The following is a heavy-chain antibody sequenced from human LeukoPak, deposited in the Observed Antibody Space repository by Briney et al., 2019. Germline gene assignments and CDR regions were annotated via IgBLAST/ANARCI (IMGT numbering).Heavy chain of an antibody. V-gene: IGHV5-51*01. CDR2: IYPGDSDT. Sequence: GESLEISCQGSGSPFTTYWIAWVRQLPGKGLEWMGIIYPGDSDTTYRPSFQGQVANSADKSLSTAYLQWSSLKASDTAIYCCARRDAGLVYWGQGTLVTVSS. D-gene: IGHD2-2*01. CDR3: ARRDAGLVY. CDR1: GSPFTTYW. J-gene: IGHJ4*02.